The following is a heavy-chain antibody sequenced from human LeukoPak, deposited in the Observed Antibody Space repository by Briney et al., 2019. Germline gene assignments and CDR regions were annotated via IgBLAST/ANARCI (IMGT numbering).Heavy chain of an antibody. J-gene: IGHJ4*02. D-gene: IGHD5-18*01. V-gene: IGHV7-4-1*02. Sequence: ASVKVSCKASGGTFSSYAISWVRQAPGQGLEWMGWINTNTGNPTYAQGFTGRFVFSLDTSVSTAYLQISSLKAEDTAVYYCARDSGTAMARKSIRHFDYWGQGTLVTVSS. CDR3: ARDSGTAMARKSIRHFDY. CDR1: GGTFSSYA. CDR2: INTNTGNP.